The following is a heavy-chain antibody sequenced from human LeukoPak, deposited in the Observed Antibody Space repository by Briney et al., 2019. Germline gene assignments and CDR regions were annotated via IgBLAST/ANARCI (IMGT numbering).Heavy chain of an antibody. D-gene: IGHD1-7*01. CDR3: ARDYWWNYDY. CDR1: GFTFSDYA. Sequence: GRSLRLSCAASGFTFSDYAMHWVRQAPGKGLEWVAVISKDGSDKYYPGSVRGRFTISRDNSKNTIYLQMDSLRAEDTAIYYCARDYWWNYDYWGQGTLVTVSS. CDR2: ISKDGSDK. V-gene: IGHV3-30-3*01. J-gene: IGHJ4*02.